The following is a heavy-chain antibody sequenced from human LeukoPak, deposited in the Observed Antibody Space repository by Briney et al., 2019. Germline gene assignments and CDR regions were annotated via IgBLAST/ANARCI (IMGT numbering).Heavy chain of an antibody. D-gene: IGHD4-17*01. J-gene: IGHJ4*02. V-gene: IGHV1-69*04. CDR1: GGTFSSYA. CDR2: IIPILGIA. Sequence: SVKVSCKASGGTFSSYAISWVRQAPGQGLEWMGRIIPILGIANYAQKFQGRVTITADKSTSTAYMELSSLRSEDTAVYYCARGEDNGDDFDYWGQGTLVTVSS. CDR3: ARGEDNGDDFDY.